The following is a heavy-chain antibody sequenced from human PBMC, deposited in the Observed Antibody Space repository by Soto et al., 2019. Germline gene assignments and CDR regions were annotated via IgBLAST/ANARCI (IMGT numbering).Heavy chain of an antibody. Sequence: QVQLVESGGGLVKPGGSLRLSCAASGFTFSDYYMSWIRQAPGKGLEWVSYISSSSSYTNYADSVKGRFTISRDNAKNPLYLQMNSLRAEDTAVYYCARDRGTHWNPPEFDYWGQGTLVTVSS. J-gene: IGHJ4*02. CDR1: GFTFSDYY. CDR3: ARDRGTHWNPPEFDY. D-gene: IGHD1-1*01. V-gene: IGHV3-11*06. CDR2: ISSSSSYT.